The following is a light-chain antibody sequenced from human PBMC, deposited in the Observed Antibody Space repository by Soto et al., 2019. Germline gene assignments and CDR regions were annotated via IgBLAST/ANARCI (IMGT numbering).Light chain of an antibody. V-gene: IGKV1-39*01. Sequence: VQMTQSPSSLSASVGDRVTITCQASQDISNYLNWYQQKPGKAPKLLIYAASSLQSGVPSRFSGSGSGTDFTLTISSLQPEDFATYYCQQSYSTPPITFGQGTRLEI. CDR1: QDISNY. J-gene: IGKJ5*01. CDR3: QQSYSTPPIT. CDR2: AAS.